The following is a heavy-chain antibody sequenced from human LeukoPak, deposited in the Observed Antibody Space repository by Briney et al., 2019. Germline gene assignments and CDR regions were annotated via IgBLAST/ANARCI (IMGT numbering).Heavy chain of an antibody. V-gene: IGHV4-39*01. D-gene: IGHD3-16*01. CDR3: ARRGSGLNWFDP. Sequence: SETLSLTCTVSGGSISSSSYHWGWIRQPPGKGLEWIGSIYYTGTTYYNPSLKSRVTISVDTSKNQFFLKLSSVTAPDTAVYYCARRGSGLNWFDPWGQGTLVTVSS. CDR2: IYYTGTT. J-gene: IGHJ5*02. CDR1: GGSISSSSYH.